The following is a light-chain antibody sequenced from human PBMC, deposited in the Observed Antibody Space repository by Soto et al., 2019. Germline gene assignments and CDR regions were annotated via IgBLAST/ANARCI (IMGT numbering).Light chain of an antibody. V-gene: IGKV1-9*01. CDR1: QGISSY. J-gene: IGKJ2*02. Sequence: DIQLTQSPPLLSASVGDRVTITCRASQGISSYLVWYQQRPGKAPKVLIYAASTLQSGVPSRFSGGGSGTDFTLTISSLQPEDFATYFCQQSYSYPRTFGQGTRLEIK. CDR2: AAS. CDR3: QQSYSYPRT.